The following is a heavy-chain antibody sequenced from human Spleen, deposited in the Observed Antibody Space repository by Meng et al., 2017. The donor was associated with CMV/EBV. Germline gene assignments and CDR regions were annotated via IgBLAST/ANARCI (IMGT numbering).Heavy chain of an antibody. CDR3: ARNLYQLLPNWFDP. CDR1: GFTFSSYE. CDR2: ISGSGNTI. J-gene: IGHJ5*02. Sequence: GGSLRLSCAASGFTFSSYEMNWVRQAPGKGLEWVSYISGSGNTIYYADSVKGRFTISRDNAKNSLYLQMNSLRAEDTAVYYCARNLYQLLPNWFDPWGQGTLVTVSS. D-gene: IGHD2-2*01. V-gene: IGHV3-48*03.